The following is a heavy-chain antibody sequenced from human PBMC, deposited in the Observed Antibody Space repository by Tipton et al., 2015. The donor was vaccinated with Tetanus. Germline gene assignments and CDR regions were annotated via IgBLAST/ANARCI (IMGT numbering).Heavy chain of an antibody. V-gene: IGHV5-51*01. J-gene: IGHJ4*02. CDR3: ARQKGY. CDR2: IYPGDSST. Sequence: SGPEVKKPGESLKISCQASGYTFTNAWIGWVRQMPGKGLEWMGVIYPGDSSTIYSPSFQGLVTISVDKSINTTYLRWTSLKASDSAMYYCARQKGYWGQGTLVTVSS. CDR1: GYTFTNAW.